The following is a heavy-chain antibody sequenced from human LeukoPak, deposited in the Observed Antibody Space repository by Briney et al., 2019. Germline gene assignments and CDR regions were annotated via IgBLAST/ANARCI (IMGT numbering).Heavy chain of an antibody. CDR1: GGSFSGYY. D-gene: IGHD2-2*02. J-gene: IGHJ5*02. V-gene: IGHV4-34*01. Sequence: PSETLSLTCAVYGGSFSGYYWSGIRQPPGKGLDWMGEINHSGSTNYNPPLKSRVTISVDTSKNQFSLKLSSVTAADTAVYYCARQYCSSTSCYSSGISRQNWFDPWGQGTLVTVSS. CDR3: ARQYCSSTSCYSSGISRQNWFDP. CDR2: INHSGST.